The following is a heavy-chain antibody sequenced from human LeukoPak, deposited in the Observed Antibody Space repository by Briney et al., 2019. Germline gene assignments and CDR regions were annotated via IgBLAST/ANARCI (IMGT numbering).Heavy chain of an antibody. CDR2: IYYSGST. J-gene: IGHJ4*02. V-gene: IGHV4-59*01. D-gene: IGHD3-10*01. CDR1: GGSISSDY. Sequence: SXXLSLTCTVSGGSISSDYWSWIRQPPGKGLEWIGYIYYSGSTNYNPSLKSRVTISVDTSKNQFSLKLSSVTAADTAVYYCARQGRFGFDFDYWGQGTLVTVSS. CDR3: ARQGRFGFDFDY.